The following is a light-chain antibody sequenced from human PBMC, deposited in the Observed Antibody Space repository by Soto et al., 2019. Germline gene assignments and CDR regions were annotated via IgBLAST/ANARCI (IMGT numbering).Light chain of an antibody. V-gene: IGKV3-15*01. Sequence: EIVLTQSPATLSVSPGERANLSCRARQSVSSSLAWYQQKPGQAPRLLIYGASTRASGIPARFSGSGSGTEFTLTISSLQSEDFAAYYCQQFNSWPFTFGGGTKVEIK. CDR3: QQFNSWPFT. CDR2: GAS. J-gene: IGKJ4*01. CDR1: QSVSSS.